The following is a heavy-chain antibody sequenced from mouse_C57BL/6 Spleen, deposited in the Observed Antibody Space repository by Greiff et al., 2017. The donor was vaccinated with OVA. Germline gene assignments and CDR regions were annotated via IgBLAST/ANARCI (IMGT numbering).Heavy chain of an antibody. CDR3: ARAQAPHYYGSSYYAMDY. D-gene: IGHD1-1*01. CDR1: GYSFTDYN. Sequence: VQLKQSGPELVKPGASVKISCKASGYSFTDYNMNWVKQSNGKSLEWIGVINPNYGTTSYNQKFKGKATLTVDQSSSTAYMQLNSLTSEDSAVYYRARAQAPHYYGSSYYAMDYWGQGTSVTVSS. J-gene: IGHJ4*01. CDR2: INPNYGTT. V-gene: IGHV1-39*01.